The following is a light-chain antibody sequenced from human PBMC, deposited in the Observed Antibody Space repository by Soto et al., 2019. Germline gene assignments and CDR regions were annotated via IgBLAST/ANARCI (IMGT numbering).Light chain of an antibody. V-gene: IGKV3-15*01. CDR2: GAS. CDR3: QQYNTWLWT. Sequence: EVVMTQSPATLSVSPGERVTLSCRASQSINAHLAWYQQKPGQAPRLLIHGASTRATGIPARFSGSGFGTEFILTISGLQSEYFAVYYRQQYNTWLWTFGQGTKVEIQ. J-gene: IGKJ1*01. CDR1: QSINAH.